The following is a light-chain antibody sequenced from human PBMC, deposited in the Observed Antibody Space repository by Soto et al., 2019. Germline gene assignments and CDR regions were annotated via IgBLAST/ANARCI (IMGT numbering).Light chain of an antibody. CDR3: QQSYSTPYT. CDR1: QTISSF. CDR2: ATS. Sequence: DIQMTQSPSFLSASLGDRVTITCRASQTISSFLYWYQQRPGKAPKLLIYATSNLHSGVPSRFSGAGSGTDFTLTINSLQPEDFATYYCQQSYSTPYTFGQGTKLEIK. J-gene: IGKJ2*01. V-gene: IGKV1-39*01.